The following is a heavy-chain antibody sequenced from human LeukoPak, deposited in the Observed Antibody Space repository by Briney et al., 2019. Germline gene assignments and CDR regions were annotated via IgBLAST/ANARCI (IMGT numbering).Heavy chain of an antibody. D-gene: IGHD1-26*01. CDR3: AKGVGVGALSRGIWYFDL. CDR2: IDTSSTTM. V-gene: IGHV3-48*04. CDR1: GLTFSKYS. Sequence: PGGSLRLSCAASGLTFSKYSMTWVRQAPGKGLEWVSFIDTSSTTMYYTDSVKGRFTISRDNTKNSLYLQMNSLRAEDTALYYCAKGVGVGALSRGIWYFDLWGRGTLVTVSS. J-gene: IGHJ2*01.